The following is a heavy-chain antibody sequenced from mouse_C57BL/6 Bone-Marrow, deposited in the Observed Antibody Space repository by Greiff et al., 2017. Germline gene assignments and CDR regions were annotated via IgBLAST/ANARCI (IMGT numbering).Heavy chain of an antibody. D-gene: IGHD1-1*01. Sequence: EVHLVESGGDLVKPGGSLKLSCAASGFTFSSYGMSWVRQTPDKRLAWVATISSGGSYTYYPDSVKGRFTISRDNAKNTLYLQMSSLKSEDTAMYYCARQGYYYGSDWYFGVWGTGTTVTVSS. CDR1: GFTFSSYG. V-gene: IGHV5-6*01. CDR3: ARQGYYYGSDWYFGV. J-gene: IGHJ1*03. CDR2: ISSGGSYT.